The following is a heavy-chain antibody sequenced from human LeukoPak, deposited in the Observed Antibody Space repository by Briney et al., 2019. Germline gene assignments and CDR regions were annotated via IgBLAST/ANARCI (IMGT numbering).Heavy chain of an antibody. CDR1: GGSISSGDYY. CDR3: ARDLEYDFWSGYHAFDI. CDR2: IYYSGST. V-gene: IGHV4-61*08. D-gene: IGHD3-3*01. J-gene: IGHJ3*02. Sequence: SETLSLTCTVSGGSISSGDYYWSWIRQPPGKGLEWIGYIYYSGSTNYNPSLTSRVTISVDTSKNQFSLKLSSVTAADTAVYYCARDLEYDFWSGYHAFDIWGQGTMVTVSS.